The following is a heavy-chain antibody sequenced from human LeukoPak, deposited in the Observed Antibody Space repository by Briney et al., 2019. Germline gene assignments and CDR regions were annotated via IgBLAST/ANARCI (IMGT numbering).Heavy chain of an antibody. J-gene: IGHJ4*02. D-gene: IGHD6-6*01. CDR2: INPSGGST. V-gene: IGHV1-46*03. Sequence: ASVKVSRKASGYTFTSYYMHWVRQAPGQGLEWMGIINPSGGSTSYAQKFQGRVTMTRDTSTSTVYMELSSLRSEDTAVYYCARGGGEYSSSPDLYPWGQGTLVTVSS. CDR1: GYTFTSYY. CDR3: ARGGGEYSSSPDLYP.